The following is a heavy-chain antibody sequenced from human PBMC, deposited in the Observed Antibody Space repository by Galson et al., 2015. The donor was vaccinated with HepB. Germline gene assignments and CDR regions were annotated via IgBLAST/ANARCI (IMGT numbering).Heavy chain of an antibody. CDR2: FDPEDGET. J-gene: IGHJ6*02. V-gene: IGHV1-24*01. CDR1: GYTLTELS. D-gene: IGHD2-8*01. Sequence: SVKVSCKVSGYTLTELSMHWVRQAPGKGLEWMGGFDPEDGETIYAQKFQGRVTMTEDTSTDTAYMELSSLRSEDTAVYYCATNGPPYCTNGVCYGGYYGMDVWGQGTTVTVSS. CDR3: ATNGPPYCTNGVCYGGYYGMDV.